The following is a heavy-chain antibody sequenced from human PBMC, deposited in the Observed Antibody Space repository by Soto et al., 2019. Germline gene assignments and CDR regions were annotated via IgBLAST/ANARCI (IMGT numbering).Heavy chain of an antibody. V-gene: IGHV3-33*01. CDR3: ARDDDRSGWY. Sequence: GMSLTVACATCNAASGSNGSLWASQAQGKGLEWVAVIWYDGSNKYYADSVKGRFTISRDNSKNTLYLQMNSLRAEDTAVYYCARDDDRSGWY. CDR1: NAASGSNG. J-gene: IGHJ2*01. CDR2: IWYDGSNK. D-gene: IGHD3-22*01.